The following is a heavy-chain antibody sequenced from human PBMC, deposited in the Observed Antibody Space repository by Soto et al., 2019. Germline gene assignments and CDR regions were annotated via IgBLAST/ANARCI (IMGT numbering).Heavy chain of an antibody. J-gene: IGHJ4*02. CDR1: GGSISSGGYY. Sequence: SETLSLTCTVSGGSISSGGYYWSWIRQHPGKGLEWIGYIYYSGSTYYNPSLKSRVTISVDTSKNQFSLKLSSVTAADTAVYYCATGVFGELLLCDYWGQGTLVTVSS. V-gene: IGHV4-31*03. D-gene: IGHD3-10*02. CDR3: ATGVFGELLLCDY. CDR2: IYYSGST.